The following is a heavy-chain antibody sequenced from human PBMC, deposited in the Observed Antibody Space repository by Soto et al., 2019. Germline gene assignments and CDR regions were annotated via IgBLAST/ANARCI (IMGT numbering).Heavy chain of an antibody. CDR1: GFTFSNAW. D-gene: IGHD6-19*01. CDR3: TTSVGIAVAGTWGNWFDP. CDR2: IKSKTDGGTT. Sequence: EVQLVESGGGLVKPGGSLRLSCAASGFTFSNAWLSWVRQAPGKGLEWVDRIKSKTDGGTTDYAAPVKGRFTISRDDSKNTLYLQMNSLKTEDTAVYYCTTSVGIAVAGTWGNWFDPWGQGTLVTVSS. J-gene: IGHJ5*02. V-gene: IGHV3-15*01.